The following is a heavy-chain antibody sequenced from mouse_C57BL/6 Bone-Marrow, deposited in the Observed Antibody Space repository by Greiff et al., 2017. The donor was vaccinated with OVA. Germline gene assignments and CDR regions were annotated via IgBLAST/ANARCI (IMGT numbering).Heavy chain of an antibody. D-gene: IGHD2-2*01. J-gene: IGHJ2*01. Sequence: EVKLMESGGGLVKPGGSLKLSCAASGFTFSSYAMSWVRQTPEKRLEWVATISDGGSYTYYPDNVKGRFTISRDNAKNNLYLQMSHLKSEDTAMYYCARVMVTTGCFDYWGQGTTLTVSS. CDR1: GFTFSSYA. CDR2: ISDGGSYT. V-gene: IGHV5-4*03. CDR3: ARVMVTTGCFDY.